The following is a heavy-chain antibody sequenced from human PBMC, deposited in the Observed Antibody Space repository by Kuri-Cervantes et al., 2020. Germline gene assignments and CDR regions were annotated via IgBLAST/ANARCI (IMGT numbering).Heavy chain of an antibody. CDR1: GGSFSGYY. CDR3: ARRQRLKSGPYYFDY. Sequence: GSLRLSCAVYGGSFSGYYWGWIRQPPGKGLEWIGSIYYSGSTYYNPSLKSRVTISVDTSKNQFSLKLSSVTAADTAVYYCARRQRLKSGPYYFDYWGQGTLVTVSS. V-gene: IGHV4-39*01. D-gene: IGHD4-11*01. CDR2: IYYSGST. J-gene: IGHJ4*02.